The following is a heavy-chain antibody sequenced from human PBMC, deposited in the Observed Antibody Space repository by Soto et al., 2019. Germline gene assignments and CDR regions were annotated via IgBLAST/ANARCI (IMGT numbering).Heavy chain of an antibody. Sequence: SENLSLTCTVSGGSISSSSYYWGWIRQPPGKGLEWIGSIYYSGSTYYNPSLKSRVTISVDTSKNQFSLKLCSVTAADTAMYYCARHRYGFGFHYWGQGTLVT. CDR3: ARHRYGFGFHY. V-gene: IGHV4-39*01. J-gene: IGHJ4*02. D-gene: IGHD5-18*01. CDR1: GGSISSSSYY. CDR2: IYYSGST.